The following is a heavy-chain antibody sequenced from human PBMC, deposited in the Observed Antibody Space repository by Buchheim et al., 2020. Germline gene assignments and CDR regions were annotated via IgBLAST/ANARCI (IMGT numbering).Heavy chain of an antibody. CDR1: GFTFSSYA. D-gene: IGHD2-2*03. CDR3: ARGHGFFDY. Sequence: QVQLVESGGGVVQPGRSLRLSCAASGFTFSSYAMHWVRQAPGKGLEWVAVISYDGSNKYYADSVKGRFTISRDNSKNTLYLQMNSLRAEDTAVYYCARGHGFFDYWGQGTL. CDR2: ISYDGSNK. V-gene: IGHV3-30-3*01. J-gene: IGHJ4*02.